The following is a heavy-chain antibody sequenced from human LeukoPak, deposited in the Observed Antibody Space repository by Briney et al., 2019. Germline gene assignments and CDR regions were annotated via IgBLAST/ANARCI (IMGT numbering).Heavy chain of an antibody. J-gene: IGHJ4*02. V-gene: IGHV4-4*07. CDR3: ARGGERWLQPFDY. CDR1: GASITTYY. D-gene: IGHD5-24*01. Sequence: SVTLSLTCTVSGASITTYYWSWIRQPAGKGLEWIGRIYISGSTSYNPSLKSRVTMSLDTSKNQFSLNLSSVTAADTAVYYCARGGERWLQPFDYWGQGTLVTVSS. CDR2: IYISGST.